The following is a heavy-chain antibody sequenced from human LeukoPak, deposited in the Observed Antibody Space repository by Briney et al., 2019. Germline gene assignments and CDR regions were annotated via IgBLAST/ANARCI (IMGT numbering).Heavy chain of an antibody. Sequence: SETLSLTCAVYGGSFSGYYWSWIRQPPGKGLEWIGEINHSGSTNYNPSLKSRVTISVDTSKNQFPLKLSSVTAADTAVYYCAHKRVSAFDIWGQGTMVTVSS. CDR1: GGSFSGYY. CDR3: AHKRVSAFDI. J-gene: IGHJ3*02. CDR2: INHSGST. V-gene: IGHV4-34*01.